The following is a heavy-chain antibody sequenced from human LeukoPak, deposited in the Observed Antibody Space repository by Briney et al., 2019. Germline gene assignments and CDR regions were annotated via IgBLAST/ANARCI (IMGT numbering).Heavy chain of an antibody. J-gene: IGHJ4*02. D-gene: IGHD3-22*01. Sequence: PGRSLRLSCAASGFSFSDHTMHWVRQAPGKGLEWVAFISNDGNNKYSADAVKGRFTISRDNSKNTLFLEMSNLRPEDTAVYYCARPGHGNYGPVGYWGQGTLVTVSS. CDR3: ARPGHGNYGPVGY. CDR1: GFSFSDHT. V-gene: IGHV3-30*04. CDR2: ISNDGNNK.